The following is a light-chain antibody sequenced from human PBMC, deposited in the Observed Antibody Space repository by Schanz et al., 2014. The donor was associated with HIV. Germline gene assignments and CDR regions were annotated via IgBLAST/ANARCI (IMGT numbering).Light chain of an antibody. CDR2: EVN. V-gene: IGLV2-8*01. CDR1: SSDVGGYNY. CDR3: SSYTTSNTLV. Sequence: QSALTQPPSASGSPGQSVTISCTGTSSDVGGYNYVSWYQQHPGKAPKLMIYEVNKRPSGVPDRFSGSKSGNTASLTVSGLQAEDEADYHCSSYTTSNTLVFGTGTKLTVL. J-gene: IGLJ1*01.